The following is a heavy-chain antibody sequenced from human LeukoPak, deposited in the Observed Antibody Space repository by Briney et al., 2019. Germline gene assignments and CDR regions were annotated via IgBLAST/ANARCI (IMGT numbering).Heavy chain of an antibody. J-gene: IGHJ4*02. V-gene: IGHV3-48*03. CDR3: ARANTIFGVEPDYYFDY. CDR2: ISSRGGNI. CDR1: GFSFSSYE. Sequence: SGGSLRLSCAASGFSFSSYEMIWVRQAPGKGLECVSYISSRGGNIYYADSVKGRFTISRDNAKNSLYLQMNSLRVEDTAVYYCARANTIFGVEPDYYFDYWGQGTLVSVSS. D-gene: IGHD3-3*01.